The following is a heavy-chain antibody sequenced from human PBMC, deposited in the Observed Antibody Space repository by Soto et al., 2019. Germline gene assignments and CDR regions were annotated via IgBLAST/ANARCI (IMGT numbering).Heavy chain of an antibody. D-gene: IGHD2-2*01. CDR1: GFTFSSYG. CDR3: VKSLGFCSSSSCSRDYYYYYGMDV. Sequence: SVRLSCAGCGFTFSSYGMHWVRQAPGKGLEWVTLISYDGGNKYYAGSVKGRFSISRDNSRNTLYLQMNSLRPEDAAVYYCVKSLGFCSSSSCSRDYYYYYGMDVWGQRTRVTVSS. CDR2: ISYDGGNK. J-gene: IGHJ6*02. V-gene: IGHV3-30*18.